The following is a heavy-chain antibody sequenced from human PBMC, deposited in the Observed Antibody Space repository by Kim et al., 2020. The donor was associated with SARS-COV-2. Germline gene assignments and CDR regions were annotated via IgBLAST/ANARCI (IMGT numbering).Heavy chain of an antibody. J-gene: IGHJ5*02. Sequence: GGSLRLSCAASGFTVSSNYMSWVRQAPGKGLEWVSVIYSGGSTYYADSVKGRFTISRDNSKNTLYLQMNSLRAEDTAVYYCASHTYYYDSSWPWGQGTLVTVSS. CDR2: IYSGGST. CDR3: ASHTYYYDSSWP. D-gene: IGHD3-22*01. V-gene: IGHV3-66*04. CDR1: GFTVSSNY.